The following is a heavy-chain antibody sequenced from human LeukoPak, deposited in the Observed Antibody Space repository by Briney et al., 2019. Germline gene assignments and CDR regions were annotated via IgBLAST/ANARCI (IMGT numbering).Heavy chain of an antibody. CDR3: TTISSPGYMDV. J-gene: IGHJ6*03. D-gene: IGHD6-19*01. CDR1: GFTLSDAW. V-gene: IGHV3-15*01. CDR2: IRSKTDGETT. Sequence: PGGSLRLSCAASGFTLSDAWMSWVRQAPGKRLEWVGRIRSKTDGETTDYAAPVKGRFTISRDDSKTTLHLQMNSLKTEDTAVYYCTTISSPGYMDVWGKGTTVTVSS.